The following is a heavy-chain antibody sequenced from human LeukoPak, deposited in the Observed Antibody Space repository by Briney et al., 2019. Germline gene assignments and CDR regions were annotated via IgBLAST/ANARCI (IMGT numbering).Heavy chain of an antibody. CDR3: AIADFSGTLAHYYMDV. CDR1: GYTLTELS. D-gene: IGHD3-10*01. Sequence: ASVKVSCKVSGYTLTELSMHWVRQTPGKGLEWMGGIDTEDGETIYTQKFQGRVTITRNTSISTAFMELSSLRSEDTAVYFCAIADFSGTLAHYYMDVWGKGTTVTIS. J-gene: IGHJ6*03. CDR2: IDTEDGET. V-gene: IGHV1-24*01.